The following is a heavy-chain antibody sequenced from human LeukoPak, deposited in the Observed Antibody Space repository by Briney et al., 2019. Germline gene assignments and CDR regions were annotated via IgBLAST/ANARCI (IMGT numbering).Heavy chain of an antibody. V-gene: IGHV3-7*01. J-gene: IGHJ5*02. CDR1: GFTFSSYW. CDR2: IKQDGSEK. CDR3: ARDDCSSISCYHNWFDP. Sequence: SGGSLRLSCAASGFTFSSYWMSWVRQAPGKGLEWVANIKQDGSEKYYVDSVKGRFTISRDNAKNSLYLQLNSLRAEDTAVYSCARDDCSSISCYHNWFDPWGQGTLVTVSS. D-gene: IGHD2-2*01.